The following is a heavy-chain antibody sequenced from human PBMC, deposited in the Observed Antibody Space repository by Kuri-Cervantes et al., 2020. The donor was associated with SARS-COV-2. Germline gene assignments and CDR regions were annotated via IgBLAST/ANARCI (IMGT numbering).Heavy chain of an antibody. J-gene: IGHJ4*02. CDR3: ARDRTIRVLATFAY. V-gene: IGHV1-69*05. D-gene: IGHD5-24*01. Sequence: SVKVSCKASGGTFSSYAISWVRQAPGQGLEWMGGIIPIFGTANYAQKFQGRVTITTDESTSTAYMELSSLRSEDTAVYYCARDRTIRVLATFAYWGQGTLVTVSS. CDR1: GGTFSSYA. CDR2: IIPIFGTA.